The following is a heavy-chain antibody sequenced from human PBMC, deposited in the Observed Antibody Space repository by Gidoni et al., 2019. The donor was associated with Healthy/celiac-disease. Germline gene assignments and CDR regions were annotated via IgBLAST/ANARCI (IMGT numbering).Heavy chain of an antibody. CDR3: ARESGIVVVPAAPNWFDP. D-gene: IGHD2-2*01. J-gene: IGHJ5*02. CDR1: GGTFSSYA. CDR2: ILPIFGRA. V-gene: IGHV1-69*06. Sequence: QVQLVQSGAEVKKPGSSVKVSCKASGGTFSSYALSWVRQAPGQGLEWMGGILPIFGRANYAQKFQGRVTITADKSTSTAYMELSSLRSEDTAVYYCARESGIVVVPAAPNWFDPWGQGTLVTVSS.